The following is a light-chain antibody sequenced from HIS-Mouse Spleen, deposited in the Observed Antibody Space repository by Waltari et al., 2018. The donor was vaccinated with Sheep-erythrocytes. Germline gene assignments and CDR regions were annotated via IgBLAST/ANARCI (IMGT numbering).Light chain of an antibody. CDR1: KLGDKY. Sequence: SYELTQPPSVSVSPGQTASITCSGDKLGDKYACWYQQKPGQSPVLVIYQDSKWPSGSPERFSGSNSGNTATLTISGTQAMDEADYYCQAWDSSTEVFGGGTKLTVL. CDR3: QAWDSSTEV. J-gene: IGLJ2*01. CDR2: QDS. V-gene: IGLV3-1*01.